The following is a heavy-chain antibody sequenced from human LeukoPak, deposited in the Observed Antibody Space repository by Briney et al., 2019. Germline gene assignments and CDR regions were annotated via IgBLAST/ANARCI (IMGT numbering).Heavy chain of an antibody. CDR1: GGSISSYY. J-gene: IGHJ4*02. CDR3: ARGSGWYLFDY. V-gene: IGHV4-59*01. Sequence: LETLSLTCTVSGGSISSYYWSWIRQPPGKGLEWIGYIYYSGSTNYSPSLKSRVTISVDTSKNQFSLKLSSVTAADTAVYYCARGSGWYLFDYWGQGTLVTVSS. CDR2: IYYSGST. D-gene: IGHD6-19*01.